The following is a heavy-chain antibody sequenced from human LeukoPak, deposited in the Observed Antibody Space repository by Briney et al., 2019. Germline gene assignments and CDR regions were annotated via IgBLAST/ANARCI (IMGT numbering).Heavy chain of an antibody. Sequence: GALRLSCAASGFTFSSYEMNWVRQAPGKGLEWGSYIISSGSTIYYADSLKGRFTISRDNAKNSLYLQMNSLSAEDTAVYYCARGPAEYSGYDWADYYYYMDVWGKGTTVTISS. CDR3: ARGPAEYSGYDWADYYYYMDV. CDR2: IISSGSTI. D-gene: IGHD5-12*01. V-gene: IGHV3-48*03. CDR1: GFTFSSYE. J-gene: IGHJ6*03.